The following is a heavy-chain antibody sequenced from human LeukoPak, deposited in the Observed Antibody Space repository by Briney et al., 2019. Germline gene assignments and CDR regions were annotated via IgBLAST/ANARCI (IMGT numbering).Heavy chain of an antibody. J-gene: IGHJ4*02. CDR3: ARVHCSGGSCYYYFDY. D-gene: IGHD2-15*01. CDR2: INPNGGGT. Sequence: ASVKVSCKASGYTFTGYYMHWVRQAPGQGLEWMGWINPNGGGTNYAQKFQGRVTMTRDTSISTAYMELSRLRSDDTAVYYCARVHCSGGSCYYYFDYWGQGTLVTVSS. V-gene: IGHV1-2*02. CDR1: GYTFTGYY.